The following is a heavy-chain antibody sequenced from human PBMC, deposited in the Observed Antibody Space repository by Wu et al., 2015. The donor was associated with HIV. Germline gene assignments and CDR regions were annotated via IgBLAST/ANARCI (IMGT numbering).Heavy chain of an antibody. V-gene: IGHV1-2*02. J-gene: IGHJ6*02. CDR1: GYTFTGYY. CDR3: ARDLVVAAAGYYYYGMDV. CDR2: INPNSGGT. D-gene: IGHD6-13*01. Sequence: QVQLVQSGAEVKEPGASVKVSCKASGYTFTGYYMHWVRQAPGQGLEWMGWINPNSGGTNYAQKFQGRVTMTRDTSISTAYMELSRLRSDDTAVYYCARDLVVAAAGYYYYGMDVWGQGTTVTVSS.